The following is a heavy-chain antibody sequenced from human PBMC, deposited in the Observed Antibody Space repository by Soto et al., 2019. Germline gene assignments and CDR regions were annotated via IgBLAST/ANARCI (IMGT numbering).Heavy chain of an antibody. J-gene: IGHJ5*02. CDR3: ARHRHPRGTVGATSPLDP. V-gene: IGHV3-53*01. D-gene: IGHD1-26*01. CDR1: GFSVSSNY. CDR2: HYSGGST. Sequence: LRLSCAISGFSVSSNYLSWVRQAPWKGLEWVSVHYSGGSTYYADSVQGRSTISRDKSNNTLYLQMRRVRAEDTAVYFCARHRHPRGTVGATSPLDPWGQGTQVTVPQ.